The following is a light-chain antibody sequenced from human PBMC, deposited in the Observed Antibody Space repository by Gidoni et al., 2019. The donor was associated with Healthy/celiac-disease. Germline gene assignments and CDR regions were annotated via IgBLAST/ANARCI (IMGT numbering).Light chain of an antibody. Sequence: QSVLTLPPSVSGAPGQRVTISCTGSSSNIGAGYDVHWYQQLPGTAPKLLIYGNSNRPSGVPDRFSGSKSGTSASLAITGLQAEDEADYYCQSYDSSLSGWDVVFGGGTKLTVL. V-gene: IGLV1-40*01. J-gene: IGLJ2*01. CDR1: SSNIGAGYD. CDR2: GNS. CDR3: QSYDSSLSGWDVV.